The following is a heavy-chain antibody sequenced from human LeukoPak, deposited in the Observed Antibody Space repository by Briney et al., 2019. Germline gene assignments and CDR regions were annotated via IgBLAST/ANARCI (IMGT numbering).Heavy chain of an antibody. CDR3: ARGPRLTMVRGGQWYYYMDV. D-gene: IGHD3-10*01. V-gene: IGHV1-46*01. Sequence: ASVKVSCKASGYTFTSYYIHWVRQAAGQGLEWIGLINPSGGSTNYAQKFQGRVTMSRDTSARTVYMELDRRNSKETTVDYCARGPRLTMVRGGQWYYYMDVWGKGNTVTLSS. CDR1: GYTFTSYY. J-gene: IGHJ6*03. CDR2: INPSGGST.